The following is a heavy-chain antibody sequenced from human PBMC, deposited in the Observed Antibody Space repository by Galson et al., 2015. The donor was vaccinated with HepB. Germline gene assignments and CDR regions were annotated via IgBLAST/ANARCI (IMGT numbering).Heavy chain of an antibody. Sequence: SVKVSCKASGGTFSSYAISWVRQAPGQGLEWMGGIIPIFGTANYAQKFQGRVTITADKSTSTAYMELSSLRSEDTAVYYCARGSIRYITISLDAFDIWGQGTMVTVSS. V-gene: IGHV1-69*06. D-gene: IGHD3-10*01. CDR2: IIPIFGTA. CDR1: GGTFSSYA. J-gene: IGHJ3*02. CDR3: ARGSIRYITISLDAFDI.